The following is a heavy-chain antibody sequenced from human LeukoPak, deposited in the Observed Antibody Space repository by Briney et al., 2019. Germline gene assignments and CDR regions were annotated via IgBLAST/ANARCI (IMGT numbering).Heavy chain of an antibody. CDR3: TTDLRYYDILTGYYLCGDLFDY. J-gene: IGHJ4*02. CDR2: IKSKTDGGTT. CDR1: GFTFSNAW. D-gene: IGHD3-9*01. V-gene: IGHV3-15*01. Sequence: GGSLRLSCAASGFTFSNAWMSWVRQAPGKGLEWVGRIKSKTDGGTTDYAAPVKGRFTISRDDSKNTLYLQMNSLKTEDTAVYYCTTDLRYYDILTGYYLCGDLFDYWGQGTLVTVSS.